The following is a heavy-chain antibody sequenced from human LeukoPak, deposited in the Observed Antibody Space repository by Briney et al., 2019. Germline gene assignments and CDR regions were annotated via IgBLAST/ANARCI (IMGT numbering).Heavy chain of an antibody. D-gene: IGHD1-14*01. J-gene: IGHJ4*02. CDR1: GYTFTSYG. CDR3: ASQPLEGDYFDY. V-gene: IGHV1-18*01. CDR2: ISAYNGNT. Sequence: ASVKVSCKASGYTFTSYGISWVRQAPGQGLEWMGWISAYNGNTNYAQKFQGRVTMTRDTSISTAYMELSRLRSDDTAVYYCASQPLEGDYFDYWGQGTLVTVSS.